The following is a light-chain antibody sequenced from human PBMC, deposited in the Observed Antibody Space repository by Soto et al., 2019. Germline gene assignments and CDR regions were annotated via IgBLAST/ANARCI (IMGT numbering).Light chain of an antibody. CDR1: QSISSY. J-gene: IGKJ1*01. Sequence: EIVLTQSPDTLSLSPGDRATLSCRASQSISSYLAWYQQKPGQSPRLLIYDASNRATGIPARFSGSGSGTDFTLTISSLEPEDFAVYYCQQRSHWPRTFGQGTKVDIK. CDR3: QQRSHWPRT. CDR2: DAS. V-gene: IGKV3-11*01.